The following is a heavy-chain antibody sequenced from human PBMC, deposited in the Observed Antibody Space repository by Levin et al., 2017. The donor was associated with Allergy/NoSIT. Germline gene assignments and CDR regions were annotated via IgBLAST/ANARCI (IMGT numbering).Heavy chain of an antibody. J-gene: IGHJ6*02. V-gene: IGHV3-33*01. CDR2: IWYDGSNK. CDR3: ARDPGLWFGERRLYGMDV. Sequence: GGSLRLSCAASGFTFSSYGMHWVRQAPGKGLEWVAVIWYDGSNKYYADSVKGRFTISRDNSKNTLYLQMNSLRAEDTAVYYCARDPGLWFGERRLYGMDVWGQGTTVTVSS. CDR1: GFTFSSYG. D-gene: IGHD3-10*01.